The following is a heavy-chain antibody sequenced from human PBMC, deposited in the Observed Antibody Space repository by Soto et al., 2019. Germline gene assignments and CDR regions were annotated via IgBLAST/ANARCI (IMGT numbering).Heavy chain of an antibody. CDR3: AREMGACSDSSCYPGPYDS. Sequence: GGSLRLSCAASGFTFTSYSMNWVRQAPGQGLEWVSYITSKSTTIKYADSVKGRFTVSSDNAKNSLYLQLNSLRDEDTAVYYCAREMGACSDSSCYPGPYDSWG. J-gene: IGHJ5*01. D-gene: IGHD2-2*01. V-gene: IGHV3-48*02. CDR2: ITSKSTTI. CDR1: GFTFTSYS.